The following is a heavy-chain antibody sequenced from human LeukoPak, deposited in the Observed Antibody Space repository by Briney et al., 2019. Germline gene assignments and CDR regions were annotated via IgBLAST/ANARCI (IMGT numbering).Heavy chain of an antibody. V-gene: IGHV3-48*03. J-gene: IGHJ3*02. CDR1: GFSFSSYE. CDR3: ARVRYYYDSSGQGAFDI. CDR2: ISASGTLT. D-gene: IGHD3-22*01. Sequence: GGSLRLSCAASGFSFSSYEMNWVRQAPGKGLEWISYISASGTLTHYADSVEGRFTISRDNAKNSLYLQMNSLRAEDTAVYYCARVRYYYDSSGQGAFDIWGQGTMVTVSS.